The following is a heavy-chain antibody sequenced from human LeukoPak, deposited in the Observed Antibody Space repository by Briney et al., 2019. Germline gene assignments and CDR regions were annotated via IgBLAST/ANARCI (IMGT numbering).Heavy chain of an antibody. V-gene: IGHV3-23*01. CDR2: ISVRGVST. J-gene: IGHJ4*02. Sequence: PGGSLRLSCAASGFSFISYAMSWVRQAPGKGLEYVSAISVRGVSTYYADSVKGRFTISRDNSKNTLSLQMTRLSAEDTAVYYCAKVYSSGWYSPFDYWGQGALVTVSS. D-gene: IGHD6-19*01. CDR3: AKVYSSGWYSPFDY. CDR1: GFSFISYA.